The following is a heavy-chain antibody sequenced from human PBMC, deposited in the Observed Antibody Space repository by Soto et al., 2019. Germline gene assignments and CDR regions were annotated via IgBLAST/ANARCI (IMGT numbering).Heavy chain of an antibody. CDR1: GFIFTDAW. V-gene: IGHV3-15*01. J-gene: IGHJ4*02. D-gene: IGHD6-13*01. Sequence: EVQLVESGGGLVKPGGSLRLSCAASGFIFTDAWMNWVRQAPGKGLEWVGRIKSKSAGGTTEYAAPVKGRFIISRDDSTNMLYLQMNSLTIDDTAVYYCTTGWSSTDYWGQATLVTVSS. CDR2: IKSKSAGGTT. CDR3: TTGWSSTDY.